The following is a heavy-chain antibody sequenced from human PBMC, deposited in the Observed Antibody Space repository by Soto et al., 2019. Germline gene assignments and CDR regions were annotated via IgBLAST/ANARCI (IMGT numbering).Heavy chain of an antibody. D-gene: IGHD6-13*01. CDR2: IIPIFGTA. J-gene: IGHJ5*02. CDR3: ARGPLSSSWWNWFDP. CDR1: GGTFSNYA. V-gene: IGHV1-69*13. Sequence: APVKVSCKASGGTFSNYAITWVLQAPGQGLEWLGRIIPIFGTANYAQKFQGRVTITADESTTTAYMELSSLRSDDTAVYYCARGPLSSSWWNWFDPWGQGTLVPVS.